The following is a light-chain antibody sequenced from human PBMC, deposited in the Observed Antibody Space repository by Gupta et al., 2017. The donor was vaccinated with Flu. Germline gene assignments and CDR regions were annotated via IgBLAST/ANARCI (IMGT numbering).Light chain of an antibody. CDR3: QSADSTETYVV. Sequence: SYAPTQPPSRSVSPGQTARITCTGDALPNQFAYWYQQKPGQAPVLVIRKDSERPSGISERFSGSTSGTTVTLTIRGVQAEDEADYYCQSADSTETYVVFGGGTKLTVL. CDR1: ALPNQF. J-gene: IGLJ2*01. CDR2: KDS. V-gene: IGLV3-25*03.